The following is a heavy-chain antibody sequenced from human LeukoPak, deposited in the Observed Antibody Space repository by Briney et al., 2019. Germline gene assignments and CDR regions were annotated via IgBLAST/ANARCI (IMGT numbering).Heavy chain of an antibody. Sequence: GESLKISCKGSGYSFTSYWIGWVRQMPGKGLEWMGIIYPGDSDARYSPSFQGQVTISADKSISTAYLQWSSLKASDTAMYYCARHPITRYYDSSGYSAAGPDYWGQGTLVTVSS. CDR1: GYSFTSYW. CDR3: ARHPITRYYDSSGYSAAGPDY. CDR2: IYPGDSDA. V-gene: IGHV5-51*01. J-gene: IGHJ4*02. D-gene: IGHD3-22*01.